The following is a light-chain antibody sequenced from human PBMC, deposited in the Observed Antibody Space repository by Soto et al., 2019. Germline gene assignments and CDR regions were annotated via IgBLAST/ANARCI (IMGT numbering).Light chain of an antibody. CDR3: GTWDSSLSAGV. V-gene: IGLV1-51*01. CDR1: SSNIGNNY. CDR2: DNN. J-gene: IGLJ3*02. Sequence: QSVLTQPPSVSAAPGQKVTISCSGSSSNIGNNYVSWYQHLPGTAPKLLIYDNNTRPSGIPDRFSGSKSGTSATLGITGLQTGDEADYYCGTWDSSLSAGVFGGGTKLTVL.